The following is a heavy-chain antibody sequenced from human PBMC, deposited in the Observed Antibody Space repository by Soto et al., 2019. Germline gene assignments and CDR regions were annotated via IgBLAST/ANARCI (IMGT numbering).Heavy chain of an antibody. V-gene: IGHV1-18*01. J-gene: IGHJ6*02. D-gene: IGHD6-13*01. CDR2: ISAYNGNT. CDR3: ARLGIAAAGSIYYYYYGMDV. Sequence: ASVKVSCKASGYTFTSYGISWVRQAPGQGLEWMGWISAYNGNTNYAQKLQGRVTMTTDTSTSTAYMELRSLRSDDTAVYYCARLGIAAAGSIYYYYYGMDVWGQGTTVTVSS. CDR1: GYTFTSYG.